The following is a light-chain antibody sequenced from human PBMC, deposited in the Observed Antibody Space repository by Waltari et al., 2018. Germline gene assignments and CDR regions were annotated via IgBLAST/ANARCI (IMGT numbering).Light chain of an antibody. CDR1: SSNIGSTT. J-gene: IGLJ2*01. CDR3: AAWDDSLNGVV. Sequence: QSVLTQPPSASGTPGQRVTISCSGSSSNIGSTTGNWYQQLPGTAPKLLIYSNNQRPSGVPDRFSGSKSGTSASLAISGLQSEDEADYYCAAWDDSLNGVVFGGGTKLTVL. CDR2: SNN. V-gene: IGLV1-44*01.